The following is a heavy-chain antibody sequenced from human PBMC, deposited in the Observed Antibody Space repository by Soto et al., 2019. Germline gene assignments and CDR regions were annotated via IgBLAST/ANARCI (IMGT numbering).Heavy chain of an antibody. Sequence: SETLSLTRSVYCGSSRAYHWRCIRQSPGEGLERIGDFSYRGSCNYSLSLKIRVAVSLGTSTDHFSLTMTSVTAADTGVYFCAGGPRYWSFALWGRGTLVTVSS. V-gene: IGHV4-34*01. CDR3: AGGPRYWSFAL. CDR1: CGSSRAYH. CDR2: FSYRGSC. D-gene: IGHD1-20*01. J-gene: IGHJ2*01.